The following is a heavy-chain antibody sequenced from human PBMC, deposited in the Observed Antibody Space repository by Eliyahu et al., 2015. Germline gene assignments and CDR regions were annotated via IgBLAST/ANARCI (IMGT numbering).Heavy chain of an antibody. J-gene: IGHJ6*03. CDR1: GGSISGYY. V-gene: IGHV4-59*08. D-gene: IGHD2-15*01. Sequence: QVQLQESGPGLVKPSETLSLTCTVSGGSISGYYWSWIRQPPGKGLEYIGYIYYTGNTNYNPSLKSRVTISVDTSNNQFSLKLSSVTAADTAVYYCTKYGYVAVGSYTYHFMDVWGKGTTVTVSS. CDR3: TKYGYVAVGSYTYHFMDV. CDR2: IYYTGNT.